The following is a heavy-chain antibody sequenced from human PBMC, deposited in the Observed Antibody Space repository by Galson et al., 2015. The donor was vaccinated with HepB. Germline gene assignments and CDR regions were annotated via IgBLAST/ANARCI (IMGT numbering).Heavy chain of an antibody. CDR3: ARGLLVEGLGWFDP. V-gene: IGHV1-2*06. J-gene: IGHJ5*02. Sequence: SVKVSCKASGYTFTGYYMHWVRQAPGQGLEWMGRINPNSGGTKYAQNFQGRVTMTRDTSISTAYMELSRLRSDDTAVYYCARGLLVEGLGWFDPWGQGTRVTVSS. D-gene: IGHD2-2*01. CDR1: GYTFTGYY. CDR2: INPNSGGT.